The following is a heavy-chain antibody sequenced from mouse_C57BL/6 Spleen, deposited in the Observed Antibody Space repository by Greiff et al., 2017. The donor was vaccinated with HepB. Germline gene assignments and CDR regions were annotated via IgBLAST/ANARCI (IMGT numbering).Heavy chain of an antibody. J-gene: IGHJ4*01. CDR3: TRNSYVDYYAMDY. D-gene: IGHD2-12*01. Sequence: VQLQQSGAELVRPGASVTLSCKASGYTFTDYEMHWVKQTPVHGLEWIGAIDPETGGTAYNQKFKGKAILTADNSSSTAYMELRSLTSEDSAVYYCTRNSYVDYYAMDYWGQGTSVTVSS. CDR2: IDPETGGT. CDR1: GYTFTDYE. V-gene: IGHV1-15*01.